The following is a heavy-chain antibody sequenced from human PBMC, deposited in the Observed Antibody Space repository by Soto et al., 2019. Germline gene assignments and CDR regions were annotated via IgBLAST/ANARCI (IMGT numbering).Heavy chain of an antibody. V-gene: IGHV1-46*01. CDR3: VRYPPYDTTGLYYPGYLAY. CDR2: INPSGGST. Sequence: ASVKVSCKASGYTFTSYYMHWVRQAPGQGLEWMGIINPSGGSTSYAQKFQGRVTMTRDSSKNTLFLHMTGLRADDTAIYYCVRYPPYDTTGLYYPGYLAYWGLGTLVTVSS. CDR1: GYTFTSYY. D-gene: IGHD3-22*01. J-gene: IGHJ4*02.